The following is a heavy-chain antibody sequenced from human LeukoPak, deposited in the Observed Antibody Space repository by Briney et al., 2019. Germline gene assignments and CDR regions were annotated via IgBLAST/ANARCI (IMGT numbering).Heavy chain of an antibody. V-gene: IGHV3-30*02. CDR2: IRYDGSNR. CDR3: ATYYYDSSGYYYFDY. CDR1: GFTFSSYD. Sequence: PGGSLRLSCAASGFTFSSYDMRWVRQAPGKGLEWVAFIRYDGSNRYYADSVKGRFTISRDNSKNTLYLQMNSLRAEDTAVYYCATYYYDSSGYYYFDYWGQGTLVTVSS. D-gene: IGHD3-22*01. J-gene: IGHJ4*02.